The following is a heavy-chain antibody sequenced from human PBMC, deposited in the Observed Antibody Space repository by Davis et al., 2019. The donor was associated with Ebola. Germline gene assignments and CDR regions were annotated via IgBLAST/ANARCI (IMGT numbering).Heavy chain of an antibody. CDR3: ARQASWYGFDY. CDR2: IYYSGST. D-gene: IGHD6-13*01. CDR1: GFTFSSYW. Sequence: ESLKISCAASGFTFSSYWMHWVRQPPGKGLEWIGSIYYSGSTYYNPSLKSRVTISVDTSKNQFSLKLSSVTAADTAVYYCARQASWYGFDYWGQGTLVTVSS. J-gene: IGHJ4*02. V-gene: IGHV4-39*01.